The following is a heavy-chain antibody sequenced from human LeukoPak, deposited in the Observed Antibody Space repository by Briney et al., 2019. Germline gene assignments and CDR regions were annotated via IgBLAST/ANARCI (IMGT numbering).Heavy chain of an antibody. J-gene: IGHJ4*02. CDR1: GFTFSSYA. D-gene: IGHD6-6*01. V-gene: IGHV3-23*01. CDR3: AKSPGEFSSNYLDY. CDR2: ISGSGGSI. Sequence: GGSLRLSCAASGFTFSSYAMSWVRQAPGKGLEWVSAISGSGGSIYYADSVKGRFTISRDNSKNTLYLQMNSLRAEDTAVYYCAKSPGEFSSNYLDYWGQGTLVTVSS.